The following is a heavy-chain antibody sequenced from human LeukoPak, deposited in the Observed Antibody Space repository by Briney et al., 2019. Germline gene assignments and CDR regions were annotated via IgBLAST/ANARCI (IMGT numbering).Heavy chain of an antibody. Sequence: GGSLRLSCAASGFTVSSNYMSWVRQAPGKGLEWVSVIYSGGSTYYADSVKGRFTISRDNSKNTLYLQMNSLRAEDTAVYYSERGLYPRRLKRGFYFAYWGQGTLVTVSS. CDR2: IYSGGST. J-gene: IGHJ4*02. V-gene: IGHV3-53*01. D-gene: IGHD2-2*02. CDR1: GFTVSSNY. CDR3: ERGLYPRRLKRGFYFAY.